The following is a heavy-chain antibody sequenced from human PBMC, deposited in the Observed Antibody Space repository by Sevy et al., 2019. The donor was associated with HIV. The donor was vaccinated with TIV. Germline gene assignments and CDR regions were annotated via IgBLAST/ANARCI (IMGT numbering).Heavy chain of an antibody. D-gene: IGHD3-16*01. CDR1: GFSVSSNY. Sequence: GGSLRLSCAASGFSVSSNYMSWVRHAPGKGPEWVSVLYSGGRISYADSVQGRFTISRDNSKNTLYLQMNSLRAEDTAVYYCAREDIVLGEDNYYGMDVWGQGTTVTVSS. J-gene: IGHJ6*02. V-gene: IGHV3-53*01. CDR2: LYSGGRI. CDR3: AREDIVLGEDNYYGMDV.